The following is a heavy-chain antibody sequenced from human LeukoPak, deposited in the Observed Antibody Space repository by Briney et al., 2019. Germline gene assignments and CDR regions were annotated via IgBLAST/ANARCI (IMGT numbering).Heavy chain of an antibody. V-gene: IGHV3-21*01. CDR3: ARGAASSSDLDY. J-gene: IGHJ4*02. CDR1: GFTFSSYS. CDR2: ISSSSSYI. D-gene: IGHD6-6*01. Sequence: AGGSLRLSCAASGFTFSSYSMNWVRQAPGKGLEWVSSISSSSSYIYYADSVKGRFTISRDNAKNSLYLQMNSLRAEDTAVYYCARGAASSSDLDYWGQGTLVTDSS.